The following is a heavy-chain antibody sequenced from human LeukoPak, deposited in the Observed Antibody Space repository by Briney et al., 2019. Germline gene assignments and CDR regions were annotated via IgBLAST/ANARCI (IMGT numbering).Heavy chain of an antibody. D-gene: IGHD4-17*01. CDR2: ISGSGGST. CDR1: GFTFSSYG. V-gene: IGHV3-23*01. Sequence: PGGSLRLSCVASGFTFSSYGMSWVRQAPGKGLEWVSAISGSGGSTYYADSVKGRFTISRDNSKNTLYLQMNSLRAEDTAVYYCAKDYYGDYPYYFDYWGQGTLVTASS. CDR3: AKDYYGDYPYYFDY. J-gene: IGHJ4*02.